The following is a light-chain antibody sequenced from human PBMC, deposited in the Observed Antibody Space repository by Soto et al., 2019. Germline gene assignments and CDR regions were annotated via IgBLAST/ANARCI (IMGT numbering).Light chain of an antibody. CDR3: QQYYRPWT. J-gene: IGKJ1*01. CDR2: WAS. V-gene: IGKV4-1*01. Sequence: DIVMTQSPDSLAVSLGERATINCKSSQSVLYSSNNKNYLAWYQQKPGQPPKLLIYWASTRASGVPDRFSVSGSGTDFTLTISSLKAADVAVYYCQQYYRPWTFGQGTKVEIK. CDR1: QSVLYSSNNKNY.